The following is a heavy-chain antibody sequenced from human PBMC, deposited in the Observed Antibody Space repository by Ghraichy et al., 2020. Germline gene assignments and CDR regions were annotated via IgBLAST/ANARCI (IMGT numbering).Heavy chain of an antibody. J-gene: IGHJ4*02. D-gene: IGHD2-2*01. Sequence: GGSLRLSCTASGFTFSNYAMSWVRQAPGKGLQWVSLITGGGDSTYYADSVKGRFTISRDNSKNTLYLQMSSLRAEDTAIYYCAKSAGSRYGMEYFDYWGQGTLVTVSS. CDR2: ITGGGDST. V-gene: IGHV3-23*01. CDR3: AKSAGSRYGMEYFDY. CDR1: GFTFSNYA.